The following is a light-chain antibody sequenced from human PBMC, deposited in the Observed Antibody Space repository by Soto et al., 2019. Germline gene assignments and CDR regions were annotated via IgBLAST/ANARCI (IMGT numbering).Light chain of an antibody. V-gene: IGLV2-8*01. Sequence: QAVLTQLPSASGSPGQSVTISCTGTSSDVGTHGYVSWYQQHAGKAPKLMIYDVTKRPSGVPDRFSGSKSANTASLTVSGLQAEDEADYYCMCYAGGNNWVFGGGTKVTVL. J-gene: IGLJ3*02. CDR2: DVT. CDR1: SSDVGTHGY. CDR3: MCYAGGNNWV.